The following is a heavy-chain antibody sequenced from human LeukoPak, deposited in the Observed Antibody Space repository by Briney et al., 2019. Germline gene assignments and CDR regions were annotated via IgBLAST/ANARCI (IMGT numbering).Heavy chain of an antibody. V-gene: IGHV4-59*01. CDR1: GGPLSTYY. CDR3: ARGATFRGTFYMDV. J-gene: IGHJ6*03. D-gene: IGHD3-10*01. CDR2: NDYSGST. Sequence: SETLSLTCIVSGGPLSTYYWSWSRQPPGKGLEGIWYNDYSGSTNYNPSLKSRVTISVDTSKNQFSLKLNSVTAADTAVYYCARGATFRGTFYMDVWGKGTTVTVSS.